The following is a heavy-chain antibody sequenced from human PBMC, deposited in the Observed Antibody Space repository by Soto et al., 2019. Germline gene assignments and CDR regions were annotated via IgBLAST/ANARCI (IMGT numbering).Heavy chain of an antibody. V-gene: IGHV1-18*01. Sequence: QVPLVQSGAEVKKPGASVKVSCKASGYTFTSYGISWVRQAPGQGLEWMGWISAYNGNTNYAQKLQGRVTMTTDTSTSTAYMELRSLRSDDTAVYYCARVPHTPFGVVHNNWFDPWGQGTLVTVSS. CDR1: GYTFTSYG. CDR3: ARVPHTPFGVVHNNWFDP. D-gene: IGHD3-3*01. J-gene: IGHJ5*02. CDR2: ISAYNGNT.